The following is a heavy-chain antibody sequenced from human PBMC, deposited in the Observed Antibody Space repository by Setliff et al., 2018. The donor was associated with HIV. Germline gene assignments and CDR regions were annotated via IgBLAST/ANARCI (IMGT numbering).Heavy chain of an antibody. CDR1: GGSFSGYY. J-gene: IGHJ5*02. Sequence: SETLSLTCAVYGGSFSGYYWSWIRQPPGKGLEWIGEINHSGSTNYNPSLKSRVTILVNTSKNQFSLKLSSVTAADTAVYYCARLRGSYDFSTWFDPWGQGTQVTVSS. V-gene: IGHV4-34*01. D-gene: IGHD3-3*01. CDR2: INHSGST. CDR3: ARLRGSYDFSTWFDP.